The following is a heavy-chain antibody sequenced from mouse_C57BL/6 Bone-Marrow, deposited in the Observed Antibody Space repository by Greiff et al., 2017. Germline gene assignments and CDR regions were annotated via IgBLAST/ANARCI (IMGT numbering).Heavy chain of an antibody. J-gene: IGHJ1*03. D-gene: IGHD1-1*01. V-gene: IGHV14-3*01. CDR1: GFNIKNTY. CDR3: ARVYYYGSSYPDWYCDV. Sequence: EVQLQQSVAELVRPGASVKLSCTASGFNIKNTYMHWVKQRPEQGLEWIGRIDPANGNTKYAPKFQGKATITADTSSNTAYLQLSSLTSEDTAIYYCARVYYYGSSYPDWYCDVWGTGTTVTVSS. CDR2: IDPANGNT.